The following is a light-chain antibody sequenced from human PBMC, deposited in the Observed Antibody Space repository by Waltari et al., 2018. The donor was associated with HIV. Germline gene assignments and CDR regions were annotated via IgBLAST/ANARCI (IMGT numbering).Light chain of an antibody. CDR2: DVS. CDR3: SSYTSSSTYV. CDR1: SSDVGGYTY. V-gene: IGLV2-14*01. Sequence: QSALTQPASVSGSPGPSITISCTGTSSDVGGYTYVSWYQQHPGKAPKLMSYDVSKRPSGVSNRFSGSKSGNTASLTISGLQAEDEADYYCSSYTSSSTYVFGTGTKVTVL. J-gene: IGLJ1*01.